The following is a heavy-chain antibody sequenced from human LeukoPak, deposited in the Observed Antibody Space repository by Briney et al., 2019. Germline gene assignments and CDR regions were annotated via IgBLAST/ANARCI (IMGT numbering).Heavy chain of an antibody. J-gene: IGHJ4*02. Sequence: GGSLRLSCAVSGFTFSSSWMHWVRQAPGKGLVWVASIKQDESEKYYVDSVKGRFTTSRDNAKSSLYLQMNALRGEDTAVYYCARLVGDVTTWDCWGQGTLVTVSS. V-gene: IGHV3-7*03. CDR1: GFTFSSSW. CDR2: IKQDESEK. CDR3: ARLVGDVTTWDC. D-gene: IGHD1-26*01.